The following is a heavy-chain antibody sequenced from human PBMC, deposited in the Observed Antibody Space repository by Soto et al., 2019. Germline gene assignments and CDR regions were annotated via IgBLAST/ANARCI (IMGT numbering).Heavy chain of an antibody. CDR2: ISYDGSNK. CDR1: GFTFSSYA. D-gene: IGHD5-12*01. V-gene: IGHV3-30-3*01. Sequence: GGSLRLSCAASGFTFSSYAMHWVRQAPGKGLEWVAVISYDGSNKYYADSVKGRFTISRDNSKNTLYLQMNSLRAEDTAVYYCARYSGYDYDYYGMDVWGQGTTVTVSS. J-gene: IGHJ6*02. CDR3: ARYSGYDYDYYGMDV.